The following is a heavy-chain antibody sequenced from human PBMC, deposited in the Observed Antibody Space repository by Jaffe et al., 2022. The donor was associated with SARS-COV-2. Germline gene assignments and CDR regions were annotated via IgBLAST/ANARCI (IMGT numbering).Heavy chain of an antibody. CDR1: GFTFSSYD. Sequence: EVQLVESGGGLVQPGGSLRLSCAASGFTFSSYDMHWVRQATGKGLEWVSAIGTAGDPYYPGSVKGRFTISRENAKNSLYLQMNSLRAGDTAVYYCATSSEGWGVVIIDYWGQGTLVTVSS. CDR3: ATSSEGWGVVIIDY. J-gene: IGHJ4*02. D-gene: IGHD3-3*01. CDR2: IGTAGDP. V-gene: IGHV3-13*05.